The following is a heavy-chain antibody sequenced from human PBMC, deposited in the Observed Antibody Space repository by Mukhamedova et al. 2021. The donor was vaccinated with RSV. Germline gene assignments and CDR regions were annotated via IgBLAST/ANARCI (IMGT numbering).Heavy chain of an antibody. CDR3: LGYCSSTSCQGWFDP. J-gene: IGHJ5*02. V-gene: IGHV3-23*01. D-gene: IGHD2-2*01. Sequence: KGRFTISRDNSKNTLYLQMNSLRAEDTAVYYCLGYCSSTSCQGWFDPWGQGTLVTVSS.